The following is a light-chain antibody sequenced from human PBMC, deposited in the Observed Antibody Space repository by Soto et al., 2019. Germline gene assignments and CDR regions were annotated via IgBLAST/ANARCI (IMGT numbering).Light chain of an antibody. V-gene: IGKV3-20*01. CDR2: GAS. CDR3: QQYGSSGT. Sequence: EIVLTQSPGTLSLPAGERAALSCRASQSVSNNYLAWYQQKPGQAPRLLIYGASNRATGIPDRFSGSGSGRDFTLTISRLEPEDFAVYYCQQYGSSGTFGQGTKVDIK. CDR1: QSVSNNY. J-gene: IGKJ1*01.